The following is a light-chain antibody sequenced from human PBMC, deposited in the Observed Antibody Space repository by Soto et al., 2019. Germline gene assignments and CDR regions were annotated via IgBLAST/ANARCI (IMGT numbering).Light chain of an antibody. CDR2: EVN. CDR3: QSYDSSLNYV. Sequence: QSVLTQPPSASGSPGQSVTISCTGSNNDIGGYTYVSWYQQLPGKAPKLIIYEVNKRPSGIPDRFSGSKSGTSASLAITGLQAEDEADYYCQSYDSSLNYVFGTGTKVTVL. CDR1: NNDIGGYTY. J-gene: IGLJ1*01. V-gene: IGLV2-8*01.